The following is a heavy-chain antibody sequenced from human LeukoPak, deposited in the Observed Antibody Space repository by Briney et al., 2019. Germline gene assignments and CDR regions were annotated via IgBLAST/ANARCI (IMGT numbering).Heavy chain of an antibody. J-gene: IGHJ4*02. CDR1: GFTFSSYE. V-gene: IGHV3-48*03. Sequence: GGSLRLSCAASGFTFSSYEMNWVRQAPGKGLEWVSYISSSGSTIYYADSVKGRFTISRDNAKNSLYLQMNSLRAEDTAVYYCARDDKAAAVNPIDYWGKGTLVTVSS. CDR3: ARDDKAAAVNPIDY. CDR2: ISSSGSTI. D-gene: IGHD6-13*01.